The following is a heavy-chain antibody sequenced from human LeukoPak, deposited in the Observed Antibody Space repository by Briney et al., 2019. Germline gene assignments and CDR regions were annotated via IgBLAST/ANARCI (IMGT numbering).Heavy chain of an antibody. J-gene: IGHJ5*02. CDR1: GGTFNSYP. CDR3: ARVGYSSSSTYNWFDP. Sequence: ASVKVSCKASGGTFNSYPISWVRQAHAQGGEWMGGIIPIFGTANYAQKFQGRVTITTDESTSTAYMELSRLRCEDTAVYYCARVGYSSSSTYNWFDPWGQGTLVTVSS. CDR2: IIPIFGTA. D-gene: IGHD6-6*01. V-gene: IGHV1-69*05.